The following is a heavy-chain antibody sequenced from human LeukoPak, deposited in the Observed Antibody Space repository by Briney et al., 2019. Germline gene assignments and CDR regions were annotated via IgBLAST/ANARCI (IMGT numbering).Heavy chain of an antibody. J-gene: IGHJ4*02. V-gene: IGHV4-39*07. Sequence: SETLSLTCTVSGGSISSYYWGRIRQPPGKGLEWIGSIYYSGSTYYNPSLESRVTISVDTSKNQFSLKLSSVTAADTAVYYCARVLATYYYGSGSLDYWGQGTLVTVSS. CDR1: GGSISSYY. CDR2: IYYSGST. CDR3: ARVLATYYYGSGSLDY. D-gene: IGHD3-10*01.